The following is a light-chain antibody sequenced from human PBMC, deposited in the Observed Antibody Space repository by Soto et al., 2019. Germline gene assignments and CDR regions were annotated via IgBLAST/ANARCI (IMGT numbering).Light chain of an antibody. J-gene: IGKJ1*01. CDR3: QQYGSSPPWT. CDR1: QSVSNNY. CDR2: GAS. V-gene: IGKV3-20*01. Sequence: IMMTQSPATLSVSPGERATLSCRASQSVSNNYLAWYQQKPGQAPRLPIYGASNRATGTPDRFSGSGSGTDFTLTISRLEPEDFAVYYCQQYGSSPPWTFGQGTRV.